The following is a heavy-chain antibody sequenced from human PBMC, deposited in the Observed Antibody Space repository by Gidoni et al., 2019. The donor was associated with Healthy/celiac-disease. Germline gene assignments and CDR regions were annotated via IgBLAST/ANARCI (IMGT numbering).Heavy chain of an antibody. CDR1: GFTFSSYW. CDR3: ARDGAIFGVVSYYYYGMDV. V-gene: IGHV3-7*01. CDR2: IKQDGSEK. D-gene: IGHD3-3*01. Sequence: EVQLVESGGGLVQPGGSLRLSCAAPGFTFSSYWMSWVRQAPGKGLEWVANIKQDGSEKYYVDSVKGRFTISRDNAKNSLYLQMNSLRAEDTAVYYCARDGAIFGVVSYYYYGMDVWGQGTTVTVSS. J-gene: IGHJ6*02.